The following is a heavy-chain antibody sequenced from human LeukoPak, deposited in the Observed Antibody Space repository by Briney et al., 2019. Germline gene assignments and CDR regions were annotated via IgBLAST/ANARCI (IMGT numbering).Heavy chain of an antibody. CDR3: ARVRTTVTYYFDY. Sequence: GSLRLSCAASGFTFSDYYMGWVRQAPGKGLEWVANIKQDGSEKYYVDSVKGRFTISRDSAKNSLYLQMNSLRAEDTAVYYCARVRTTVTYYFDYWGQGTLVTVSS. V-gene: IGHV3-7*01. D-gene: IGHD4-17*01. J-gene: IGHJ4*02. CDR2: IKQDGSEK. CDR1: GFTFSDYY.